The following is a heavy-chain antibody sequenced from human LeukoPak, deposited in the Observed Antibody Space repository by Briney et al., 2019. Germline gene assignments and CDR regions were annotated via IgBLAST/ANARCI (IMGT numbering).Heavy chain of an antibody. CDR2: ISGSGDST. CDR3: AKDPYDYYDSSGYYYEPYFDY. CDR1: GFTLISYA. V-gene: IGHV3-23*01. Sequence: GGSLRLSCAASGFTLISYAISSVPQAPGKGLEWVSAISGSGDSTYYAASVKGRFNISRDNSRNPLYLQINSLSAEDTAVYYCAKDPYDYYDSSGYYYEPYFDYWGQGTLVTVSS. D-gene: IGHD3-22*01. J-gene: IGHJ4*02.